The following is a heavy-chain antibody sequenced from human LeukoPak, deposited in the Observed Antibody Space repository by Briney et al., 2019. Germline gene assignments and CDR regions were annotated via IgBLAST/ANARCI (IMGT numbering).Heavy chain of an antibody. CDR1: GRSIMTSSYY. CDR2: MCYRGRT. Sequence: SDTLSLTRSVSGRSIMTSSYYWAWTRQPPGKGLEWFVCMCYRGRTHFTPSLKSRVAISVDTSKNQFSLKLSSVTAADTAVYYCARNYDSSGYYIVDWYFDLWGRGTLVTVSS. J-gene: IGHJ2*01. CDR3: ARNYDSSGYYIVDWYFDL. V-gene: IGHV4-39*07. D-gene: IGHD3-22*01.